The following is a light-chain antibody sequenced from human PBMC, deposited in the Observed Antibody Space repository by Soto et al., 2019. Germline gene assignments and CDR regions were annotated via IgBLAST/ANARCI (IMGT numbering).Light chain of an antibody. CDR2: RNN. V-gene: IGLV1-47*01. CDR3: AAWDDSLSGVV. J-gene: IGLJ2*01. Sequence: QSVLTQPPSASGTPGQRVTISCSGSSSNIGSNYVYWYQQLPGTAPKLLIYRNNRRPSGVPDRFSGSKSGTSASLAISGLRSEDEGDYYCAAWDDSLSGVVFGGGTKVTVL. CDR1: SSNIGSNY.